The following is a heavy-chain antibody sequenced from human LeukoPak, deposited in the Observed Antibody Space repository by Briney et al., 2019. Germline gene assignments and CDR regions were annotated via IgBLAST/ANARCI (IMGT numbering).Heavy chain of an antibody. V-gene: IGHV3-11*01. CDR3: ARDRSYYDSSGYYTPYWYFDL. CDR2: ISSSGSTI. J-gene: IGHJ2*01. D-gene: IGHD3-22*01. Sequence: GGSLRLSCAASGFTFSDYYMSWIRQAPGKGLEWVSYISSSGSTIYYADSVKGRFTISRDNAKNSLYLQMNSLRAEDTAVYYCARDRSYYDSSGYYTPYWYFDLWGRGTLVTVSS. CDR1: GFTFSDYY.